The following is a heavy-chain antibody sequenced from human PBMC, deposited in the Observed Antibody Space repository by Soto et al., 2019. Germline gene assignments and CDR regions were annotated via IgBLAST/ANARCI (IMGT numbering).Heavy chain of an antibody. V-gene: IGHV4-59*08. J-gene: IGHJ4*02. D-gene: IGHD4-17*01. CDR3: ARLVPLRSYDAQDY. CDR2: IYYSGST. CDR1: GGSISSYY. Sequence: SETLSLTCTVSGGSISSYYWSWIRQPPGKGLEWIGYIYYSGSTNYNPSLKSRVTISVDTSKNQFSLKLSSVTAADTAVYYCARLVPLRSYDAQDYWGQGTLVTVSS.